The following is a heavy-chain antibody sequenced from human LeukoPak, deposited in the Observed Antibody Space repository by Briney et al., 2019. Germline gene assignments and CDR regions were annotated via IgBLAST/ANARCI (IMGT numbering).Heavy chain of an antibody. J-gene: IGHJ4*02. CDR3: ARDGSGSYYGGRDYFDY. Sequence: PGGSLRLSCAASGFTFSSYAMHWVRQAPGKGLEWVAVISYDGSNKYYADSAKGRFTISRDNSKNTLYLQMNSLRAEDTAVYYCARDGSGSYYGGRDYFDYWGQGTLVTVSS. V-gene: IGHV3-30-3*01. CDR1: GFTFSSYA. CDR2: ISYDGSNK. D-gene: IGHD1-26*01.